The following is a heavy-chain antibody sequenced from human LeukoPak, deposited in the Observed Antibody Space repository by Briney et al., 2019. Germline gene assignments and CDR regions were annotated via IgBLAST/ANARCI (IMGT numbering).Heavy chain of an antibody. CDR1: GFIFGSYG. J-gene: IGHJ6*02. V-gene: IGHV3-30*03. CDR2: ISYDGSNK. CDR3: ARHGPGPRITIFGVVIPRTEILDYYYGMDV. D-gene: IGHD3-3*01. Sequence: PGKSLRLSCAASGFIFGSYGMHWVRQAPGKGLEWVAVISYDGSNKYYADSVKGRFTISRDNSKNTLYLQMNSLRAEDTAVYYCARHGPGPRITIFGVVIPRTEILDYYYGMDVWGQGTTVTVSS.